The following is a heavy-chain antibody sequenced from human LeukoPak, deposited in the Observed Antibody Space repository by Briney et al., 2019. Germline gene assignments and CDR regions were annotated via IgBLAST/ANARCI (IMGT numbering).Heavy chain of an antibody. D-gene: IGHD3-10*01. CDR1: GGSFSGYY. CDR3: ARLSVLNYYGSGNY. V-gene: IGHV4-34*01. Sequence: SETLSLTCAVYGGSFSGYYWSWIRQPPGKGLEWIGEINHSGSTNYNPSLKSRVTISVDTSKNQFSLKLSSVTAADTAVYYCARLSVLNYYGSGNYWGQGTLVTVSS. CDR2: INHSGST. J-gene: IGHJ4*02.